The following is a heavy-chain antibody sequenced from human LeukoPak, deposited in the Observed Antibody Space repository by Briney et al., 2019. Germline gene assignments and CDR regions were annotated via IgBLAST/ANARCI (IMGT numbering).Heavy chain of an antibody. CDR1: GDSISTSSYY. CDR3: ARADIAARPLDWFDP. J-gene: IGHJ5*02. CDR2: IYHSGST. Sequence: SETLSLTCTVSGDSISTSSYYWGWIRQPPGKGLEWIGSIYHSGSTYYNPSLKSRVTISVDTSKNQFSLKLSSVTAADTAVYYCARADIAARPLDWFDPWGQGTLVTVSS. D-gene: IGHD6-6*01. V-gene: IGHV4-39*07.